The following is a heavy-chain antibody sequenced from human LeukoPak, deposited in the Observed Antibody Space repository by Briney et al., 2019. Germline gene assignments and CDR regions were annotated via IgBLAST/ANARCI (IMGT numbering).Heavy chain of an antibody. J-gene: IGHJ5*02. D-gene: IGHD3-3*01. Sequence: SQTLSLTCTVSGGSISSGDYYWSWIRQPPGKGLEWIRYIYYSGSTYYNPSLKTRVTISVDTSKNQFSLKLSSVTAADTAVYYCARDVTYYDFWSGPQIGGFDPWGQGTLVTVSS. CDR2: IYYSGST. CDR3: ARDVTYYDFWSGPQIGGFDP. CDR1: GGSISSGDYY. V-gene: IGHV4-30-4*01.